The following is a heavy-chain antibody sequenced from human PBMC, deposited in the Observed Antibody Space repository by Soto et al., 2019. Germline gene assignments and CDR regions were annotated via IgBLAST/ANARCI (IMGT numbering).Heavy chain of an antibody. CDR2: IYYSGST. V-gene: IGHV4-39*01. D-gene: IGHD6-13*01. J-gene: IGHJ4*02. CDR1: GGSISSYY. CDR3: ARHQTGYSSSWYATFDY. Sequence: SETLSLTCTVSGGSISSYYWGWIRQPPGKGLEWIGSIYYSGSTYYNPSLKSRVTISVDTSKNQFSLKLSSVTAADTAVYYCARHQTGYSSSWYATFDYWGQGTLVTVSS.